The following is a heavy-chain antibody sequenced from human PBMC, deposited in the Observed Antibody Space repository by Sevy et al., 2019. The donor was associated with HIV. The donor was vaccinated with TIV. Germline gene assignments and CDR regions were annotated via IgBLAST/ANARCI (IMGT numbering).Heavy chain of an antibody. CDR1: GFTFSKYS. CDR3: AREGCTKPHDY. V-gene: IGHV3-23*01. Sequence: GGSLRLSCAASGFTFSKYSMSWVRQPPGKGLEWVSTFSFGCGEINYADSVKGRFTISRDNSKSSVYLQMNNLRPEDTAVYYCAREGCTKPHDYWGQGTPVTVSS. CDR2: FSFGCGEI. D-gene: IGHD2-8*01. J-gene: IGHJ4*02.